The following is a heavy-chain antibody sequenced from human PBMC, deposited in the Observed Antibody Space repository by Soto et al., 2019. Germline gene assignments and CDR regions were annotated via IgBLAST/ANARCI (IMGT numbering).Heavy chain of an antibody. Sequence: PGGSLRLSCAASGFTFNTYFMNWVRQAPGKGLEWVSSISPSSTYIYYTDSVKGRFTISRDNAKNSLFLQMNSLRAEDTAIYYCASHTTKQWLVSSAGTWGQGTLVTVSS. D-gene: IGHD6-19*01. CDR2: ISPSSTYI. CDR1: GFTFNTYF. V-gene: IGHV3-21*01. CDR3: ASHTTKQWLVSSAGT. J-gene: IGHJ5*02.